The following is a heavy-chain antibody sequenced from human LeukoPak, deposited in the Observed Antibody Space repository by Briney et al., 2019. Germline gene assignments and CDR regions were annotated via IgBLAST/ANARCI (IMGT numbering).Heavy chain of an antibody. CDR1: GGSISSYY. D-gene: IGHD3-22*01. Sequence: SETLSLTCTVSGGSISSYYWSWIRQPPGKGLEWIGYIYYSGSTNYNPSLKSRVTISVDTSKNQFSLKLSSVTAADTAVYYCARARNYYDSSGTRGPFDYWGQGTLVTVSS. J-gene: IGHJ4*02. CDR2: IYYSGST. CDR3: ARARNYYDSSGTRGPFDY. V-gene: IGHV4-59*12.